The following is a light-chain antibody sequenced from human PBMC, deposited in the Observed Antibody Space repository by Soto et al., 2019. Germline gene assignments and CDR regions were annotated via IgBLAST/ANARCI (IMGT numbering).Light chain of an antibody. V-gene: IGLV2-14*01. CDR3: SSYTSSSTRPYG. Sequence: QSVLTQPASVSGSPGQSITISCTGTSRDVDGYNYVSWYQQHPGKAPKLMIYDVSNRPSGVSNLFSGSKSGNTASLTISGLQAEDEADYYCSSYTSSSTRPYGFGTGTKVTVL. J-gene: IGLJ1*01. CDR2: DVS. CDR1: SRDVDGYNY.